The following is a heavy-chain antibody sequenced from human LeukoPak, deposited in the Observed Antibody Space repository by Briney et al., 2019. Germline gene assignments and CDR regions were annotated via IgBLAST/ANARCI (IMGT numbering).Heavy chain of an antibody. CDR1: GGSIRSYY. CDR3: ARSEQQLSKNWFDP. D-gene: IGHD6-13*01. V-gene: IGHV4-59*08. CDR2: IYYSGTT. Sequence: PSETLSLTCTVSGGSIRSYYWSWIRQPPGKGLEWIGYIYYSGTTNYNPSLKSRVTISVDTSKNQFSLKLSSVTAADTAVYYCARSEQQLSKNWFDPWGQGTLVTVSS. J-gene: IGHJ5*02.